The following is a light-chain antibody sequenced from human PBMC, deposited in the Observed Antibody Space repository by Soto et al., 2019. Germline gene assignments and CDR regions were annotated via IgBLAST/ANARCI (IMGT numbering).Light chain of an antibody. J-gene: IGLJ1*01. CDR2: EVS. V-gene: IGLV2-14*01. Sequence: QSALTQPASVSGSPGQSITISCTGTSXDVGGYNYVSWYQQHPGKAPKLMIYEVSNRPSGVSNRFSGSKSGNTASLTISGLHAEDEADYYCSSYTSSSTGVFGTGTKVTVL. CDR1: SXDVGGYNY. CDR3: SSYTSSSTGV.